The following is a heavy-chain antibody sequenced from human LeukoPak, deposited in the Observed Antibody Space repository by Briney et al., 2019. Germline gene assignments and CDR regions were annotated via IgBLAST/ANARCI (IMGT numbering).Heavy chain of an antibody. V-gene: IGHV3-30*02. Sequence: GGSLRLSCAASGFTFSSYDMHWVRQAPGKGLEWVAFIRYDGNIKDFADSVKGRFTISRDTSKNTLYLQMNSLRAEDTAVYYCAKDKWIQLSEGFDYWGQGTLVTVSS. D-gene: IGHD5-18*01. J-gene: IGHJ4*02. CDR2: IRYDGNIK. CDR3: AKDKWIQLSEGFDY. CDR1: GFTFSSYD.